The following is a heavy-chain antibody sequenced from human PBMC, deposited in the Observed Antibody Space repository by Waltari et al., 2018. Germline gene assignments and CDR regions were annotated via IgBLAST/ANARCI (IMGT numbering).Heavy chain of an antibody. CDR2: ISGSGSLI. D-gene: IGHD6-6*01. CDR1: GFIFSSYD. CDR3: AREEYSSSSGAFDI. J-gene: IGHJ3*02. Sequence: EVQLVESGGDLVQPGGSLRLSCAASGFIFSSYDMTWVRQAPGKGLEWVSHISGSGSLISYADSVKGRFTISRDNAKNSLYLQMNSLRAEDTTVYYCAREEYSSSSGAFDIWGQGTMVTVSA. V-gene: IGHV3-48*03.